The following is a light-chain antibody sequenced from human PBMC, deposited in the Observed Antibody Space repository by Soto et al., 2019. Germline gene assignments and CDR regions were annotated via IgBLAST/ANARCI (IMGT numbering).Light chain of an antibody. J-gene: IGKJ2*01. Sequence: DIQMTQSPSSLSASVGDRVTITCRASQSISTYLNWYQQKPGKAPKLLIYASSLQSGVPSRFSGSGSGTDFTLTISSLQPEDFAVYYCQQYNNWPPEYTFGQGTKLEIK. CDR2: AS. CDR3: QQYNNWPPEYT. CDR1: QSISTY. V-gene: IGKV1-39*01.